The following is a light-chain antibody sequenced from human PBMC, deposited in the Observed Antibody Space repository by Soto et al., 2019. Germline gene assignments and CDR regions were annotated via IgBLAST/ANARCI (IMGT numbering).Light chain of an antibody. V-gene: IGKV3-20*01. Sequence: IVVTQSPATLSMSTGERATLSCRASQSVSSYLAWYQQKPGQAPRLLIYDASNRATGIPDRFSGTKSGTDFTLTIRRLEPEDAAVYYCQQYGSSPITFGQGTRLEI. CDR3: QQYGSSPIT. CDR1: QSVSSY. J-gene: IGKJ5*01. CDR2: DAS.